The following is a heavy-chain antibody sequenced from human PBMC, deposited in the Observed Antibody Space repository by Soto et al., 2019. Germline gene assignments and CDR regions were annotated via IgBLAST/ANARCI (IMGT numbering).Heavy chain of an antibody. CDR2: IIPIFGTA. CDR1: GGTFSSYA. CDR3: ATDTYYDILTGYPHYYYGMDV. D-gene: IGHD3-9*01. V-gene: IGHV1-69*13. J-gene: IGHJ6*02. Sequence: SVKVSCKASGGTFSSYAISWVRQAPGQGLEWMGGIIPIFGTANYAQKFQGRVTITADESTSTAYMELSSLRSEDTAVYYCATDTYYDILTGYPHYYYGMDVWGQGTTVTVSS.